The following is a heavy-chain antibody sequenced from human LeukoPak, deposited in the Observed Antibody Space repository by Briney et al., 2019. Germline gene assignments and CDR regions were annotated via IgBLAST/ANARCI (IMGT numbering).Heavy chain of an antibody. D-gene: IGHD3-22*01. Sequence: PGGSLRLSCAASRFTFSNYAMHWVRQAPGKGLEGVAVISYDGSNKYYADSVKGRFTISRDNSRNTVYMEMNSLRVEDTAVYYCARSYTNYYDSSGYYYNYGMDVWGQGTTVTVSS. CDR2: ISYDGSNK. CDR1: RFTFSNYA. V-gene: IGHV3-30-3*01. J-gene: IGHJ6*02. CDR3: ARSYTNYYDSSGYYYNYGMDV.